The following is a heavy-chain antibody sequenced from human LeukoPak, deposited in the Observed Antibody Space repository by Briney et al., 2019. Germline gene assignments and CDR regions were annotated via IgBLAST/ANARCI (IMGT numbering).Heavy chain of an antibody. V-gene: IGHV3-21*01. CDR1: GFTLSTYS. CDR2: ISSSSSYI. J-gene: IGHJ4*02. Sequence: GGSLRLSCAASGFTLSTYSMNWVRQAPGKGLEWVSSISSSSSYIYYADSVKGRFTISRDNAKKSLYLQMNSLRAEDTAVYYCARDHPTVVTTFDYWGQGTLVTVSS. CDR3: ARDHPTVVTTFDY. D-gene: IGHD4-23*01.